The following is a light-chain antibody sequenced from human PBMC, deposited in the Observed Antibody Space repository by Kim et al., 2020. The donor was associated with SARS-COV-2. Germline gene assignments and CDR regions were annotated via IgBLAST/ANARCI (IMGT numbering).Light chain of an antibody. CDR2: GAS. J-gene: IGKJ2*01. Sequence: EIVLTQSPGTLSLSPGERATLSCRASQSIGSGYLAWYQQKPGQAPRLLIYGASSRATGIPDRFSGSESGTDSTLTISRLEPEDFAVYYCQQYYSSPATFGQGTKLEIK. CDR3: QQYYSSPAT. V-gene: IGKV3-20*01. CDR1: QSIGSGY.